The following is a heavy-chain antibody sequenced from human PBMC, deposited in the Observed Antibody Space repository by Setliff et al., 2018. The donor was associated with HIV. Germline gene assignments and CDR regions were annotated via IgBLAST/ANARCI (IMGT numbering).Heavy chain of an antibody. CDR2: IFSGGDST. CDR1: GFTFSSYA. J-gene: IGHJ5*02. Sequence: GGSLRLSCAASGFTFSSYAMTWVRQAPGKGVEWVSVIFSGGDSTYYADSVKGRFIISRDNSKNTLYLQMNSLRAEDTAVYYCAKGVKWLDPWGQGTLVTVSS. D-gene: IGHD3-16*01. V-gene: IGHV3-23*03. CDR3: AKGVKWLDP.